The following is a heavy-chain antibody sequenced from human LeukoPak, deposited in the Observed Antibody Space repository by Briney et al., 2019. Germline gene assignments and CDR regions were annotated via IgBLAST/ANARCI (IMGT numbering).Heavy chain of an antibody. CDR3: TRDPRHFDS. V-gene: IGHV3-7*01. CDR2: IKQDGSEK. CDR1: EFTFSSYW. Sequence: GGSLRLSCTASEFTFSSYWMSWVRQAPGKGLEWVANIKQDGSEKYYVDSVKGRFTISRDNAKNSLYLQMSSLRVEDTAVYYCTRDPRHFDSCGQGTLVTVSS. D-gene: IGHD6-6*01. J-gene: IGHJ5*01.